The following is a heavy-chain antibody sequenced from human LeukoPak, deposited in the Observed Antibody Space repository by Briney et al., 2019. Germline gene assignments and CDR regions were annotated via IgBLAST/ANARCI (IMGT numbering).Heavy chain of an antibody. CDR3: ATPLDYYDSSDYHQGGD. CDR1: GFTFGKYW. CDR2: IKLDGSEK. J-gene: IGHJ4*02. Sequence: GGSLRLSCVASGFTFGKYWMSWVRQAPGKGLEWVANIKLDGSEKNYVDSVKGRFTISRDNTKNSLYLQMNSLRAEDTAVYYSATPLDYYDSSDYHQGGDWGQGTLVTVSS. V-gene: IGHV3-7*03. D-gene: IGHD3-22*01.